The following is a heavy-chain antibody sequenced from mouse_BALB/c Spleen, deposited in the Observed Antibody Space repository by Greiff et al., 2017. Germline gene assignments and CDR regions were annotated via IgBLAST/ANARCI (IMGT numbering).Heavy chain of an antibody. CDR2: IDPENGDT. V-gene: IGHV14-4*02. Sequence: EVQLQQSGAELVRSGASVKLSCTASGFNIKDYYMHWVKQRPEQGLEWIGWIDPENGDTEYAPKFQGKATMTADTSSNTAYLQLSSLTSEDTAVYYCNRRYGWYFDVWGAGTTVTVSS. D-gene: IGHD2-14*01. CDR3: NRRYGWYFDV. CDR1: GFNIKDYY. J-gene: IGHJ1*01.